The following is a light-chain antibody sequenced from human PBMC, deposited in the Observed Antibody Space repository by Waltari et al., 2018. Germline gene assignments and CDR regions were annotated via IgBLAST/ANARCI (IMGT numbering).Light chain of an antibody. CDR1: KSISSY. CDR2: AAS. Sequence: DIQMTQSPSSLSASVGDRVTITCRASKSISSYLNWYQQKPGKAPKLRIYAASSLQSVVPSRFSGSGSGTDFTLTISSLQPEDFATYYCQQSYSTPRTFGQGTKVEIK. V-gene: IGKV1-39*01. J-gene: IGKJ1*01. CDR3: QQSYSTPRT.